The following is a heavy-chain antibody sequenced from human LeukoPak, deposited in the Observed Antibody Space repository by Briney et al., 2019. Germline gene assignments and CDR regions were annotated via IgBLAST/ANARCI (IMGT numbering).Heavy chain of an antibody. CDR1: GGTFSSYA. D-gene: IGHD2-2*01. CDR3: ARDLGYCSSTSCYGDSDWFDP. Sequence: SVKVSCKASGGTFSSYAIRWVRQAPGQGLEWMGGIIPIFGTANYAQKFQGRVTITADESTSTAYMELSSLRSEDTAVYYCARDLGYCSSTSCYGDSDWFDPWGQGTLVTVSS. J-gene: IGHJ5*02. V-gene: IGHV1-69*13. CDR2: IIPIFGTA.